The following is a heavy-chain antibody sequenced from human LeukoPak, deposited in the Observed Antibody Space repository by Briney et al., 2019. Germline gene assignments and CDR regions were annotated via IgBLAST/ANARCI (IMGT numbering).Heavy chain of an antibody. CDR2: ISGSGFTI. CDR1: GFTLSNYS. Sequence: PGGSLRLSCAVSGFTLSNYSMNWVRQAPGKGLEWISYISGSGFTIHYADSVKGRFTISRDNAKNSLYLQMNSLRAEDAAVYYCAREYYDSSGWLFDYWGQGTLVTVSS. V-gene: IGHV3-48*01. D-gene: IGHD3-22*01. J-gene: IGHJ4*02. CDR3: AREYYDSSGWLFDY.